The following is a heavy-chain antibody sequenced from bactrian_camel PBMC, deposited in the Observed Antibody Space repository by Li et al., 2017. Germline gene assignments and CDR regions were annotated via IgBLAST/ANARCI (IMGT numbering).Heavy chain of an antibody. CDR3: AVAIVRGWGY. Sequence: VQLVESGGGLVQPGGSLRLSCEASGFTFSYYTMSWVRQAPGLGLEWVSSINSGGGSTFYADHVKGRFTISRDNTKNMLYLQMNSLKPEDTAVHYCAVAIVRGWGYWGQGTQVTVS. CDR2: INSGGGST. D-gene: IGHD3*01. CDR1: GFTFSYYT. J-gene: IGHJ6*01. V-gene: IGHV3S31*01.